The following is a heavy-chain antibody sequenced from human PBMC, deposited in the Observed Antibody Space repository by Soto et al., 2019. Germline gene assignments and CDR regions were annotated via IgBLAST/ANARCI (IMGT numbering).Heavy chain of an antibody. V-gene: IGHV1-18*01. CDR1: GYTFTNYG. CDR3: ARERPWEPLIY. D-gene: IGHD1-26*01. J-gene: IGHJ4*02. CDR2: VSGYNRNT. Sequence: QVQLVQSGVEVKMPGASVKLACKASGYTFTNYGLTWVRQVPGQGLEWIGWVSGYNRNTNYPQKFEDRVIMTTDTSTSTAFMELRSLRPDDTGIYFWARERPWEPLIYWGQGTLLTVSP.